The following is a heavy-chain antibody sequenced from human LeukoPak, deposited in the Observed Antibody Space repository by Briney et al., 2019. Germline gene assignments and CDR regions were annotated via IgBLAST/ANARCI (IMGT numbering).Heavy chain of an antibody. Sequence: GGSLRLSCAASGFTFSSYSMNWVRQAPGKGLEWVSSISSSSSYIYYADSVKGRFTISSDNAKNSLYLQMNSLRAEDTAVYYCARDPGYYDSSGYRLEAFDIWGQGTMVTVSS. V-gene: IGHV3-21*01. CDR3: ARDPGYYDSSGYRLEAFDI. J-gene: IGHJ3*02. D-gene: IGHD3-22*01. CDR1: GFTFSSYS. CDR2: ISSSSSYI.